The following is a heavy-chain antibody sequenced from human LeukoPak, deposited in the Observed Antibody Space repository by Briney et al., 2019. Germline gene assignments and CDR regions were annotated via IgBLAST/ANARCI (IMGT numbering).Heavy chain of an antibody. CDR1: GFTFSSYW. D-gene: IGHD2-15*01. CDR3: ARDLGYCSGGSCYRLYYYYMDV. V-gene: IGHV3-74*01. CDR2: INSDGGST. J-gene: IGHJ6*03. Sequence: PGGSLRLSCAASGFTFSSYWMHWVRQAPGKGLVWVSRINSDGGSTSYADSVKGRFTISRDNAKNTLYLQMNSLRAEDTAVYYCARDLGYCSGGSCYRLYYYYMDVWGKGTTVTVSS.